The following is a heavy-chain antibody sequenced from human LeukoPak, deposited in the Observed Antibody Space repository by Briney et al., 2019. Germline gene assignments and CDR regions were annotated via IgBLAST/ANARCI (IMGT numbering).Heavy chain of an antibody. Sequence: RASVTVSFTASGGTFSSYAISWVRQAPGQGLEWMGGIIPIFGTANYAQKFQGRVTITADESTSTAYMELSSLRSEDTAVYYCASQYSSVSPLDYWGQGTLVTVSS. V-gene: IGHV1-69*13. CDR2: IIPIFGTA. CDR1: GGTFSSYA. J-gene: IGHJ4*02. D-gene: IGHD6-19*01. CDR3: ASQYSSVSPLDY.